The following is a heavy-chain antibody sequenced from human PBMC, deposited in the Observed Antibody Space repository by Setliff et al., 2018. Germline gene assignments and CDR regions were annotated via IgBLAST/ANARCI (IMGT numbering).Heavy chain of an antibody. V-gene: IGHV4-34*01. Sequence: PSETLSLTCAVYGGSFSGYYWSWIRQPPGKGLEWIGEINHSGSTNYNPSLKSRVTISVDTSKSQFSLKLSSVTAADTAVYYCARGRIAVAGTGVGPFDYWGQGTLVTV. D-gene: IGHD6-19*01. CDR3: ARGRIAVAGTGVGPFDY. J-gene: IGHJ4*02. CDR2: INHSGST. CDR1: GGSFSGYY.